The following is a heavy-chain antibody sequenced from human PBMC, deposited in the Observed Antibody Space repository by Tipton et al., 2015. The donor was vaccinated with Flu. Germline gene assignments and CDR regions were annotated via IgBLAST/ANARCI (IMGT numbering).Heavy chain of an antibody. CDR1: GFTFDDYG. CDR3: ARYTRADSSMDYSYYYAMDV. J-gene: IGHJ6*02. D-gene: IGHD5-18*01. V-gene: IGHV3-20*04. Sequence: SLRLSCVASGFTFDDYGMSWVRLSPGKGLEWVSGINWHGNSADYANSVRGRFTISRDNGRNSLYLEMDRLRAEDTAFYYCARYTRADSSMDYSYYYAMDVWGQGTAVTVSS. CDR2: INWHGNSA.